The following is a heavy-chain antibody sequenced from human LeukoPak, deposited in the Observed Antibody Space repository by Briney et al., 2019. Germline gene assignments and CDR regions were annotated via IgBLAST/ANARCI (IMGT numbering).Heavy chain of an antibody. CDR2: IYTSGST. D-gene: IGHD3-9*01. Sequence: PLETLSLTCTVSGGSLSSGSYYWSWIRQPAGKGLEWIGRIYTSGSTNYNPSLKSRVTISVDTSKNQFSLKLSSVTAADTAVYYCARGKKTRYFDWIDAFDIWGQGTMVTVSS. CDR1: GGSLSSGSYY. CDR3: ARGKKTRYFDWIDAFDI. V-gene: IGHV4-61*02. J-gene: IGHJ3*02.